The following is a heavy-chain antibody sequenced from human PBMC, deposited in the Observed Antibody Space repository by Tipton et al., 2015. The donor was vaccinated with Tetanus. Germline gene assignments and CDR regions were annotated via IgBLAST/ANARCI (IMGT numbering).Heavy chain of an antibody. CDR1: GGSISSYY. J-gene: IGHJ6*02. D-gene: IGHD3-10*01. Sequence: LRLSCTVSGGSISSYYWSWIRQPPGKGLEWIGYIYYSGSTNYNPSLKSRVTISVDTSKNQFSLKLSSVTAADTAVYYCARALLWFGEPYYYYGMDVWGQGTTVTVSS. V-gene: IGHV4-59*01. CDR2: IYYSGST. CDR3: ARALLWFGEPYYYYGMDV.